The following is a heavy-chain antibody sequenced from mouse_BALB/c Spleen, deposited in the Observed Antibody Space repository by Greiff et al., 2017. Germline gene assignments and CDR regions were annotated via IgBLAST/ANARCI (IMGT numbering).Heavy chain of an antibody. J-gene: IGHJ3*01. CDR3: AREDYYGSSPSFAY. CDR1: GFTFSSFG. D-gene: IGHD1-1*01. Sequence: EVKLMESGGGLVQPGGSRKLSCAASGFTFSSFGMHWVRQAPEKGLEWVAYISSGSSTIYYADTVKGRFNISRDNPKNTLFLQMTSLRSEDTAMYYCAREDYYGSSPSFAYWGQGTLVTVSA. CDR2: ISSGSSTI. V-gene: IGHV5-17*02.